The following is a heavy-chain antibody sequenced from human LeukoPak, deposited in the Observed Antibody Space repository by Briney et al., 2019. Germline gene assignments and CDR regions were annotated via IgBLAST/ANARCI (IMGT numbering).Heavy chain of an antibody. D-gene: IGHD4-11*01. Sequence: GESLKISSKGSGYRFSNYWIGWVRQMPGKGLEWMGIIYPGDSNIRYSPSLQGQVTISADKSTTTAYLQWSSLKASDTAMYYCARVSNSYFDYWGQGTLVTVSS. V-gene: IGHV5-51*01. J-gene: IGHJ4*02. CDR1: GYRFSNYW. CDR2: IYPGDSNI. CDR3: ARVSNSYFDY.